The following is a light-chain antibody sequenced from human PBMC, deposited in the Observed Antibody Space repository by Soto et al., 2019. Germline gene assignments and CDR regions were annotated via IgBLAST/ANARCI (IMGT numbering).Light chain of an antibody. V-gene: IGLV2-14*01. J-gene: IGLJ2*01. CDR2: DVN. CDR3: TSYASGSSHVV. Sequence: QSALTQPASVSGSPGQSITLSCTGTSSDIGGYDYVSWYQRHPGKAPKLIIYDVNNRPSGVSNRFSGYKSGNTASLTISGLQAEDEADYYCTSYASGSSHVVFGGGTKVTVL. CDR1: SSDIGGYDY.